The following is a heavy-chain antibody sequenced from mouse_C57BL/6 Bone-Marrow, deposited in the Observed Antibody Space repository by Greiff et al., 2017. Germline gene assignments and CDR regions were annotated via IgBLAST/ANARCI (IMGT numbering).Heavy chain of an antibody. CDR1: GYTFTSYW. D-gene: IGHD1-1*01. CDR2: IYPSDSET. V-gene: IGHV1-61*01. Sequence: QVQLQQSGAELVRPGSSVKLSCKASGYTFTSYWMDWVKQRPGQGLEWIGNIYPSDSETHYNQKFKDKATLTVDKSSSTAYMQLSSLTSEDSAVYYCARSSSSYGSSWFAYWGQGTLVTVPA. J-gene: IGHJ3*01. CDR3: ARSSSSYGSSWFAY.